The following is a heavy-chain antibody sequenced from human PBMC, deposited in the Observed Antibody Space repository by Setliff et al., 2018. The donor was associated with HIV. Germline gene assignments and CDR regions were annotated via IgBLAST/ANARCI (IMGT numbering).Heavy chain of an antibody. D-gene: IGHD6-6*01. Sequence: PSETLSLTCTVSGGSISSYYWSWIRQPPGKGLEWIGYIYTSGSTNYNPSLKSRVTISVDTSKNQFSLKLSSVTAADTAVYYCARREYSSSSGGAAFDIWGQGTMVTV. CDR3: ARREYSSSSGGAAFDI. V-gene: IGHV4-4*09. CDR2: IYTSGST. CDR1: GGSISSYY. J-gene: IGHJ3*02.